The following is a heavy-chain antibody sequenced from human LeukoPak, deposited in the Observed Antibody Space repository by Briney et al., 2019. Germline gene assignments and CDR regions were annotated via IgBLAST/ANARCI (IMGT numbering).Heavy chain of an antibody. CDR1: GGSFSGYY. CDR3: ARGGGDYGVGNWFDP. D-gene: IGHD4-17*01. V-gene: IGHV4-34*01. CDR2: INHSGST. Sequence: PSETLSLTCAVYGGSFSGYYWSWIRQPPGKGLEWIGEINHSGSTNYNPSLKSRVTISVDTSKNQFSLKLSSVTVADTAVYYCARGGGDYGVGNWFDPWGQGTLVTVSS. J-gene: IGHJ5*02.